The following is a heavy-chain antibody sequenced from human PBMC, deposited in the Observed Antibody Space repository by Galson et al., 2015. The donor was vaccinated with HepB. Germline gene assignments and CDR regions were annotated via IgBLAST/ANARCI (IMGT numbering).Heavy chain of an antibody. CDR2: ISFDGSND. CDR3: VRYSGGFHGPDAFDI. D-gene: IGHD1-26*01. Sequence: SLRLSCAASGFSFRYYGMDWVRQAPGKGLEWVAVISFDGSNDYYADSVKGRFTISRDNSKNTVSLQMNSLRAEDTAVYYCVRYSGGFHGPDAFDIWGQGTVVTVSS. CDR1: GFSFRYYG. J-gene: IGHJ3*02. V-gene: IGHV3-30*03.